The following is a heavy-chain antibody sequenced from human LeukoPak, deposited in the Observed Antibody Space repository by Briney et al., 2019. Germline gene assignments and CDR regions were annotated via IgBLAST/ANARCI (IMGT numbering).Heavy chain of an antibody. CDR2: INPNSGGT. V-gene: IGHV1-2*02. Sequence: GASVKVSCKASGYTFTGYYMHWVRQAPGQGLEWMGWINPNSGGTNYAQKFQGRVTMTRDTSISTAYMELSRLRSDDTAVYYCARGRFTVRGVIDYWGQGALVTVSS. CDR1: GYTFTGYY. D-gene: IGHD3-10*01. J-gene: IGHJ4*02. CDR3: ARGRFTVRGVIDY.